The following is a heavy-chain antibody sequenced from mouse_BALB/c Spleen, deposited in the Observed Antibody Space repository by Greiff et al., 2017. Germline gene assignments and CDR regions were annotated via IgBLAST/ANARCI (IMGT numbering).Heavy chain of an antibody. V-gene: IGHV5-12-1*01. CDR1: GFAFSSYD. J-gene: IGHJ2*01. CDR2: ISSGGGST. Sequence: EVQVVESGGGLVKPGGSLKLSCAASGFAFSSYDMSWVRQTPEKRLEWVAYISSGGGSTYYPDTVKGRFTISRDNAKNTLYLQMSSLKSEDTAMYYCARPYYYGSSYFDYWGQGTTLTVSS. D-gene: IGHD1-1*01. CDR3: ARPYYYGSSYFDY.